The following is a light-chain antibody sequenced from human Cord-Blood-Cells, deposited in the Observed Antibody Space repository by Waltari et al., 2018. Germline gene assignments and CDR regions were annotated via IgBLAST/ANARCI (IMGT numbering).Light chain of an antibody. V-gene: IGLV2-23*01. CDR1: SSDVGSYNL. J-gene: IGLJ3*02. CDR2: DGS. Sequence: QSALTQPASVSGSPGQSITISCTGTSSDVGSYNLVSWYQQHPGKAPKLMIYDGSKRPSGFSNRVPGPKSGNTSSLPISDLPADDEADYYCCPYAGSITWVFGGGTKLTVL. CDR3: CPYAGSITWV.